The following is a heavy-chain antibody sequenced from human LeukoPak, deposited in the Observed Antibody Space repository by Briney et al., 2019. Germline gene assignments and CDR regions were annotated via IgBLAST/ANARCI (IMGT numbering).Heavy chain of an antibody. V-gene: IGHV3-13*01. J-gene: IGHJ4*02. Sequence: GGSLRLSCAASGFTFSNFDMHWVRQAPGKGLEWVSAIGTAGDIYYPGSVKGRFTISRENAKNSLYLQMNSLTAGDTAVYYCARGGGQWSLDFWGQGTLVTVSS. D-gene: IGHD2-8*01. CDR2: IGTAGDI. CDR1: GFTFSNFD. CDR3: ARGGGQWSLDF.